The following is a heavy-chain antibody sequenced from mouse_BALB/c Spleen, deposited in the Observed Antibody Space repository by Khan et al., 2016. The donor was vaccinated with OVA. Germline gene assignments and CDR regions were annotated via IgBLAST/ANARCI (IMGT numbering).Heavy chain of an antibody. V-gene: IGHV5-6*01. J-gene: IGHJ2*01. CDR3: ARQYSNSFFEY. Sequence: EVELVESGGDLVKPGGSLKLSCAASGFTFSSFGMSWIRQTPDKRLEWVATISSGGSYTYYPDSVKGRSTISRDNAKNTLYLQMSSLKSEDTAMYYCARQYSNSFFEYWGQGTTLTVSS. CDR2: ISSGGSYT. D-gene: IGHD2-5*01. CDR1: GFTFSSFG.